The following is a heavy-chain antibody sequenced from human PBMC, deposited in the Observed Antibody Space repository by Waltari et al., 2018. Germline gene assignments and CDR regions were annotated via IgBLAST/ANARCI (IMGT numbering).Heavy chain of an antibody. D-gene: IGHD2-2*02. CDR2: ISAYNGNT. CDR3: ARVVEDCSSTSCYIDWFDP. J-gene: IGHJ5*02. V-gene: IGHV1-18*04. Sequence: QVQLVQSGAEVKKPGASVTVSCKASGYTFTSYGISWVRQAPGQVLEWMGWISAYNGNTNYAQKLQGRVTMTTDTSTSTAYMELRSLRSDDTAVYYCARVVEDCSSTSCYIDWFDPWGQGTLVTVSS. CDR1: GYTFTSYG.